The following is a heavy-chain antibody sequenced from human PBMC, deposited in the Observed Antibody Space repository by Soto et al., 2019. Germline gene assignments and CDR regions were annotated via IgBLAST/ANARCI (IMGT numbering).Heavy chain of an antibody. CDR2: ISAYNGNT. Sequence: ASVQVSCKASGYTFPSYGSSWVRQAPGQGLEWMGWISAYNGNTNYAQKLQGRVTMTTDTSTSTAYMELRSLRSDDTAVYYCARDRGYSSGYYLTIDYWGQGTLVTASS. CDR3: ARDRGYSSGYYLTIDY. J-gene: IGHJ4*02. CDR1: GYTFPSYG. D-gene: IGHD3-22*01. V-gene: IGHV1-18*01.